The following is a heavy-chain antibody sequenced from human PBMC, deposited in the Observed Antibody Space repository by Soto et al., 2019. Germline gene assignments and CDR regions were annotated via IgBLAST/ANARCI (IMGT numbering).Heavy chain of an antibody. D-gene: IGHD3-10*01. CDR1: GGSFSGYY. CDR3: ARRRITMVRPGGQFDD. V-gene: IGHV4-34*01. CDR2: IHHRGST. Sequence: QVQLQQWGAGLLKPSETLSLTCAVYGGSFSGYYWSRIRQPPGRGLELIGEIHHRGSTNYNPSLKSRFNISVDTSKNQFSLRLSAVAAADTAVYYCARRRITMVRPGGQFDDWGQGTLVTVSS. J-gene: IGHJ4*02.